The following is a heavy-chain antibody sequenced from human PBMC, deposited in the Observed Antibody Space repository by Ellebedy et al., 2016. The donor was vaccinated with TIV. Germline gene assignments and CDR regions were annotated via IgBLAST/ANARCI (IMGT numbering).Heavy chain of an antibody. D-gene: IGHD2-15*01. V-gene: IGHV3-15*07. Sequence: PGGSLRLSCAASGFTFSNAWMNWVRQAPGKGLEWVGRIRTKADGGTIDYAAPVKGRFIISRDDSKNTLYLQMDSLEVEDTAVYYCATMARDYSGYFDLWGRGPVVTVSS. CDR2: IRTKADGGTI. J-gene: IGHJ2*01. CDR3: ATMARDYSGYFDL. CDR1: GFTFSNAW.